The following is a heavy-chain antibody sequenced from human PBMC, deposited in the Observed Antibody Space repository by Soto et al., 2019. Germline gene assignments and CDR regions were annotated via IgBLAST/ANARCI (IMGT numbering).Heavy chain of an antibody. CDR2: IYYRGST. J-gene: IGHJ4*02. CDR1: GGSISSSY. CDR3: GRYAGYVDS. Sequence: SETLSLTCTVSGGSISSSYWSWIRQPPGRGLEWIGDIYYRGSTNYNPSLESRVAISIDTSKTQFSLKVSSVTATDTAVYYCGRYAGYVDSWGQGTLVTVSS. V-gene: IGHV4-59*01. D-gene: IGHD2-2*01.